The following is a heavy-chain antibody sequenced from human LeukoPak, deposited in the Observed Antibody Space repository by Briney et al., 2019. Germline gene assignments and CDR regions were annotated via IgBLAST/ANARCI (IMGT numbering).Heavy chain of an antibody. CDR3: AKDRGSEKQWLVGRYFDY. V-gene: IGHV3-23*01. CDR1: GFTFSSYA. Sequence: PGGSLRLSCAASGFTFSSYAMSWVRQAPGKGLEWVSAISGSGGSTYYADSVKGRFTISRDNSKNTLYLQMNSLRAEDTAVYYCAKDRGSEKQWLVGRYFDYWGQGTLVTVSS. CDR2: ISGSGGST. D-gene: IGHD6-19*01. J-gene: IGHJ4*02.